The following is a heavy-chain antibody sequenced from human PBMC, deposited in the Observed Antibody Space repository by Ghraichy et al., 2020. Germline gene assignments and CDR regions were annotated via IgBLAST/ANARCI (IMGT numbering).Heavy chain of an antibody. V-gene: IGHV4-39*01. D-gene: IGHD3-10*01. CDR1: GGSISSSSYY. Sequence: SETLSLTCTVSGGSISSSSYYWGWIRQPPGKGLEWIGSIYYSGSTYYNPSLKSRVTISVDTSKNQFSLKLSSVTAADTAVYYCARQRLLWFGELSFRGADPPDYWGQGTLVTVSS. CDR3: ARQRLLWFGELSFRGADPPDY. J-gene: IGHJ4*02. CDR2: IYYSGST.